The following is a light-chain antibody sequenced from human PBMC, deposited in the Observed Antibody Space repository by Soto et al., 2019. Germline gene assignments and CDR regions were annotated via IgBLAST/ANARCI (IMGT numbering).Light chain of an antibody. CDR1: QTLRSNY. Sequence: IVLAQSPGTLSLSPGERATLSCRASQTLRSNYLAGYPQKPGQAPRLRSYGASSRHTGIPDRLSGSEYGTDFTLTISSLQPEDFAMYYCQRYGSSPDTFGKATRLEIK. J-gene: IGKJ5*01. CDR3: QRYGSSPDT. CDR2: GAS. V-gene: IGKV3-20*01.